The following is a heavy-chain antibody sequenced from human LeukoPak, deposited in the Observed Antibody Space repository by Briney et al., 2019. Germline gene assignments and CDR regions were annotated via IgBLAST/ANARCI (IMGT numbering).Heavy chain of an antibody. D-gene: IGHD3-22*01. J-gene: IGHJ4*02. Sequence: NSGGSLRLSCAASGFTFSSYAMSWVRQAPGKGLEWVGRIKSKTDGGTTDYAAPVKGRFTISRDDSKNTLYLQMNSLKTEDTAVYYCTTGYYDSSGYGWGQGTLVTVSS. CDR2: IKSKTDGGTT. V-gene: IGHV3-15*01. CDR3: TTGYYDSSGYG. CDR1: GFTFSSYA.